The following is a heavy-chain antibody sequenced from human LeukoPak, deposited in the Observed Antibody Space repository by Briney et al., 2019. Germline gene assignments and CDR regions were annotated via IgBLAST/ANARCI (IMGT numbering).Heavy chain of an antibody. V-gene: IGHV7-4-1*02. D-gene: IGHD6-19*01. J-gene: IGHJ4*02. CDR3: ARGRGAVAALYCFDY. CDR2: INTDTGNP. CDR1: GYTFTSYA. Sequence: ASVKVSCKASGYTFTSYAMNWVRQAPGQGLEWTGWINTDTGNPTYAQGFTGRFVFSLDTSVSTAYLQISSLKADDTAVYFCARGRGAVAALYCFDYWGQGTLVTVSS.